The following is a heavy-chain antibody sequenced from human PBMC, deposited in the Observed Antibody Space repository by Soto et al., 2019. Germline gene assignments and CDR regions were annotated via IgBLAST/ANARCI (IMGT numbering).Heavy chain of an antibody. CDR2: IIPIFGTA. CDR1: GGTFSSYA. J-gene: IGHJ6*02. V-gene: IGHV1-69*13. Sequence: SVKVSCKASGGTFSSYAISWVRQAPGQGLEWMGGIIPIFGTANYAQKFQGRVTITADESTSTAYMELGSLRSEDTAVYYCVNSPVEMATPKFYYYYGMDVWGQGTTVTVSS. CDR3: VNSPVEMATPKFYYYYGMDV. D-gene: IGHD5-12*01.